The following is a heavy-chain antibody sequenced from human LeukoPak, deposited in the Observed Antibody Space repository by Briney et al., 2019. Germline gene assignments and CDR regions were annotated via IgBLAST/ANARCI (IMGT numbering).Heavy chain of an antibody. CDR2: IIPIFGTA. V-gene: IGHV1-69*13. Sequence: GASVKVSCKASGGTFSSYAISWVRQAPGQGLEWMGGIIPIFGTANYAQKFQGRVTITADESTSTAYMELGSLRSEDTAVYYCAREDTAMGNFDYWGQGTLVTVSS. D-gene: IGHD5-18*01. J-gene: IGHJ4*02. CDR3: AREDTAMGNFDY. CDR1: GGTFSSYA.